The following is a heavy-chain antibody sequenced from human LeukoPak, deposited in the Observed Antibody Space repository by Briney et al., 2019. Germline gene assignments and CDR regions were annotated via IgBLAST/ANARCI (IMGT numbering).Heavy chain of an antibody. Sequence: ASVTVSCKASGYTFTGYYMHWVRQAPGQGLEWMGWINPNSGGTNYAQKFQGWVTMTRDTSISTAYMELSRLRSDDTAVYYCARGRSAVVPAAPTSYGMDVWGQGTTVTVS. V-gene: IGHV1-2*04. J-gene: IGHJ6*02. CDR2: INPNSGGT. CDR3: ARGRSAVVPAAPTSYGMDV. CDR1: GYTFTGYY. D-gene: IGHD2-2*01.